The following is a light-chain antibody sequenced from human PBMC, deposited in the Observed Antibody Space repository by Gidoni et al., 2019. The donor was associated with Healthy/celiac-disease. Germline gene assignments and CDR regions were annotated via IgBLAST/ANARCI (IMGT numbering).Light chain of an antibody. CDR2: EVS. CDR1: SSDVGGYNY. CDR3: SSYTSSSPL. Sequence: QSAPTQPASVSGSPGQSITISCTGTSSDVGGYNYVSWYQQHPGKAPKLMIYEVSNRPSGVSNRFSGSKSGNTASLTISGLQAEDEADYYCSSYTSSSPLFGGGTKLTVL. J-gene: IGLJ2*01. V-gene: IGLV2-14*01.